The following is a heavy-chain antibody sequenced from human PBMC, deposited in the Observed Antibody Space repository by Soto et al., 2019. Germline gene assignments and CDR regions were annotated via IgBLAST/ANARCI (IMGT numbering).Heavy chain of an antibody. CDR2: IYHSGST. D-gene: IGHD3-9*01. J-gene: IGHJ3*02. Sequence: TLSLTCAXSXXSXXXXGXPXXXXXXPXXXDLEWIGYIYHSGSTYYNPSLENRITISVDRSKNQFSLKLSSVTAADTAVYYCARALILTGYYIHDAFDIWGQGTMVTVSS. V-gene: IGHV4-30-2*01. CDR1: XXSXXXXGXP. CDR3: ARALILTGYYIHDAFDI.